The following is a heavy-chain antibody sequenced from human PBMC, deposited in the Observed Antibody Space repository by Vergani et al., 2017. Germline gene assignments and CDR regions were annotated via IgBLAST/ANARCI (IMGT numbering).Heavy chain of an antibody. CDR3: ARELAYCSSTSCSGGWFDP. CDR2: IYYSGRT. CDR1: GGSISSYY. V-gene: IGHV4-59*01. D-gene: IGHD2-2*01. J-gene: IGHJ5*02. Sequence: QVQLQESGPGLVKPSETLSLPCTVSGGSISSYYWSWIRQPPGKGLEWIGYIYYSGRTNHNPSLKSRVTISVATSKNQFSLKLSSVTAAYTAVYYCARELAYCSSTSCSGGWFDPWGQGTLVTVSS.